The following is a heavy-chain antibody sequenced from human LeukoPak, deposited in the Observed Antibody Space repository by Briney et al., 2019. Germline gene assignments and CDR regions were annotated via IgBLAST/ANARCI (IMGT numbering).Heavy chain of an antibody. CDR1: GFTFSSYA. V-gene: IGHV3-64*01. CDR2: ISSNGGST. CDR3: ARGAYSGYPVPFDY. J-gene: IGHJ4*02. Sequence: GGSLRPSCAASGFTFSSYAMHWVRQAPGKGLEYVSAISSNGGSTYYANSVKGRFTISRDNSKNTLYLQMGSLRAEDMAVYYCARGAYSGYPVPFDYWGQGTLVTVSS. D-gene: IGHD5-12*01.